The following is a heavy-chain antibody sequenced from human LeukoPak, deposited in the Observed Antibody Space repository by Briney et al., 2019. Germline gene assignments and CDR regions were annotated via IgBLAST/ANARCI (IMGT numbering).Heavy chain of an antibody. V-gene: IGHV3-74*01. Sequence: GGSLRLSCVASGFTFSSYWMHWVRQAPGKGLVWVSRIYNDERSATYADSVKGRFTISRDNAKNTVYLQMNSLRVEDTAVYYCARGYDYWGQGTLVTVSS. J-gene: IGHJ4*02. D-gene: IGHD5-18*01. CDR2: IYNDERSA. CDR3: ARGYDY. CDR1: GFTFSSYW.